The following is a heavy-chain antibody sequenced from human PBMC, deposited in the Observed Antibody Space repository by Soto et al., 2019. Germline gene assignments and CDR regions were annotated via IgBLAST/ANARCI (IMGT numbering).Heavy chain of an antibody. CDR2: INPNSGGT. D-gene: IGHD3-22*01. V-gene: IGHV1-2*02. J-gene: IGHJ6*02. CDR1: GYTFTGYY. CDR3: ARDEYYYDSSGPWYYHYGMDV. Sequence: ASVKVSCKASGYTFTGYYMHWVRQAPGQGLEWMGWINPNSGGTNYAQKLQGRDTMTRDTTISTAYMKLHRLRSDDTVMYYCARDEYYYDSSGPWYYHYGMDVWGQGTTVTVSS.